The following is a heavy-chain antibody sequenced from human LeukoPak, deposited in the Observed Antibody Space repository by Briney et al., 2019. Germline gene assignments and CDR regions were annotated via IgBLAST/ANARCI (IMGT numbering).Heavy chain of an antibody. Sequence: PGGSRRLSCAGSGFTFDDYAMPWVRQAPGKGLEWVSGISWNSGSIGYADSVKGRFTISRDNAKNSLYLQMNSLRAEDTAVYYCARGSYYDFWSGRNWFDPWGQGTLVTVSS. D-gene: IGHD3-3*01. J-gene: IGHJ5*02. CDR2: ISWNSGSI. CDR1: GFTFDDYA. CDR3: ARGSYYDFWSGRNWFDP. V-gene: IGHV3-9*01.